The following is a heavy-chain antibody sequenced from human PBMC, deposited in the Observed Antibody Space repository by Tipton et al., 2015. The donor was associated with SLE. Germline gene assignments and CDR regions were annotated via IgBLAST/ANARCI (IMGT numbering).Heavy chain of an antibody. CDR1: GDSIGRYY. V-gene: IGHV4-4*09. CDR2: IYTSGST. D-gene: IGHD3-10*01. CDR3: AIGGPGYFHH. J-gene: IGHJ1*01. Sequence: TLSLTCTISGDSIGRYYWNWIRQPPGKGLEWIGYIYTSGSTNYSPSLQSRVTISVDTSKKQFYLKLNSVTAADTAVYYCAIGGPGYFHHWGQGTLVTVSS.